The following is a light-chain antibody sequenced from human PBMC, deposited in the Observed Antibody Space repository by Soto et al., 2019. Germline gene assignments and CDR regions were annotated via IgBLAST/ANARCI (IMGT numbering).Light chain of an antibody. Sequence: DIQMTQSPSTLSASVGDRVTITCRASQSISSWLAWYQQKPGKAPKLLIYDASSLESGSPPRFSGSGSGTEFTLTISRLQPDDFATYYCQQYNSYPMYTFGQGTKLEIK. CDR2: DAS. J-gene: IGKJ2*01. V-gene: IGKV1-5*01. CDR3: QQYNSYPMYT. CDR1: QSISSW.